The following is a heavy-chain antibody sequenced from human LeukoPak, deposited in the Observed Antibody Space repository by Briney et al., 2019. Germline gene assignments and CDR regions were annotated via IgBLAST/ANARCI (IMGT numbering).Heavy chain of an antibody. V-gene: IGHV4-59*01. CDR3: ARSRGYSGYAYHAFDL. D-gene: IGHD5-12*01. J-gene: IGHJ3*01. Sequence: KPSDTLSLTCTVSGVSSSSCYWSWIQQPPGKGLEWIGYIYYSGSTNYNPSLKSRVTISVDTSKNQFSLKLSSVTAADTAVYYCARSRGYSGYAYHAFDLWGQGTMVTVSS. CDR1: GVSSSSCY. CDR2: IYYSGST.